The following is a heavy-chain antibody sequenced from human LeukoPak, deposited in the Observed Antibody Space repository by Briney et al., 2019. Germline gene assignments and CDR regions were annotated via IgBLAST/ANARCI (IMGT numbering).Heavy chain of an antibody. CDR1: GFTFSNAW. Sequence: SGGSLRLSCEASGFTFSNAWMSWVRQAPGKGLEWVGRIKSKIDGGATDYAAPVKGRFTISRDDSKNTLYLQMSSLKTEDTAVYXXXTXPRXSISLWGQGTLVTVSS. V-gene: IGHV3-15*01. CDR2: IKSKIDGGAT. J-gene: IGHJ4*02. CDR3: XTXPRXSISL. D-gene: IGHD3-3*01.